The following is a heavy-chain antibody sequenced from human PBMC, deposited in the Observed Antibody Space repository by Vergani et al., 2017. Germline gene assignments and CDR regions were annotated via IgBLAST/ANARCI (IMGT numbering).Heavy chain of an antibody. CDR1: GGTFSSYA. D-gene: IGHD4-23*01. CDR3: ARVGYGGKSGRSPSYFDY. J-gene: IGHJ4*02. Sequence: QVQLVQSGAEVKKPGSSVKVSCKASGGTFSSYAISWVRQAPGQGLEWMGGIIPIFGTANYAQKFQGRVTITADESTSTAYMDLSSLRSEDTAVYYCARVGYGGKSGRSPSYFDYWGQGTLVTVAS. V-gene: IGHV1-69*01. CDR2: IIPIFGTA.